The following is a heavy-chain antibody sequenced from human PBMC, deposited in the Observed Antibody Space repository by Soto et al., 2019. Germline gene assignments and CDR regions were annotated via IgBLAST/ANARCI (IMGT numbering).Heavy chain of an antibody. CDR1: GFTVSSNY. J-gene: IGHJ6*02. D-gene: IGHD3-10*01. CDR2: IYSGGST. CDR3: ARDPVRGVMDYYYGMDV. V-gene: IGHV3-53*01. Sequence: LRLSCAASGFTVSSNYMSWVRQAPGKGLEWVSVIYSGGSTYYADSVKGRFTISRDNSKNTLYLQMNSLRAEDTAVYYCARDPVRGVMDYYYGMDVWGQGTTVTVSS.